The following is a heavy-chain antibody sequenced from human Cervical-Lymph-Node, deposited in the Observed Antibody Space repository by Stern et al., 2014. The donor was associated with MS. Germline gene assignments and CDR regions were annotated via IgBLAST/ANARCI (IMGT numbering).Heavy chain of an antibody. CDR3: TSEPLDWTYYFDH. CDR1: GITLSNSA. CDR2: IRTKPHSYAT. Sequence: VQLVESGGGVVQPGGSLKLSCAASGITLSNSAVHWVRQAPGKGLESDGRIRTKPHSYATAYAASVGDRFTISRDDSKNMAYLQMNSLKTEDTAVYYCTSEPLDWTYYFDHWGQGTLLTVSA. D-gene: IGHD3-9*01. J-gene: IGHJ4*02. V-gene: IGHV3-73*01.